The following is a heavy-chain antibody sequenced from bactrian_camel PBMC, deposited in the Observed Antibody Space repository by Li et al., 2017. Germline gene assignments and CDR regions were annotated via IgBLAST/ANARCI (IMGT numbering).Heavy chain of an antibody. Sequence: DVQLVESGGGSVQAGGSLRLSCAASGLPDSNYCMAWFRQAPGKERERVAIIGVYGRTRYADSVKGRFTISKDNTKNTLDLQMDNLGTEDTAMYYCAADTTVGRWNLFLASQWKYWGQGTQVTVS. CDR2: IIGVYGRT. CDR3: AADTTVGRWNLFLASQWKY. CDR1: GLPDSNYC. J-gene: IGHJ4*01. D-gene: IGHD1*01. V-gene: IGHV3S44*01.